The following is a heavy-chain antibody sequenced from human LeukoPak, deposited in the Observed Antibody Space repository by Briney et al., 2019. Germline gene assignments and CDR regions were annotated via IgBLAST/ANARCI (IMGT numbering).Heavy chain of an antibody. CDR3: ARLVTGKTNWFDP. J-gene: IGHJ5*02. CDR2: IYYSGST. CDR1: GGSITPYY. V-gene: IGHV4-59*08. D-gene: IGHD1-14*01. Sequence: SETLSLTCTVSGGSITPYYWSWIRHPPGKGLEWTGYIYYSGSTNYNPSLKSRVTISLETSKNQFSLKLSSVTAADTAVYYCARLVTGKTNWFDPWGQGTLVTVSS.